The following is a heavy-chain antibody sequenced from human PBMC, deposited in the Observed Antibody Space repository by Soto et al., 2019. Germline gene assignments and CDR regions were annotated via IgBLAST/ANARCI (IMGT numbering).Heavy chain of an antibody. CDR2: IGTAGDT. V-gene: IGHV3-13*01. CDR1: GFTFSSYD. CDR3: ARVNSSSWYTDLDYYGMDV. Sequence: GWSLRLSCAASGFTFSSYDMHWVRQATGKGLEWVSAIGTAGDTYYPGSVKGRFTISRENAKNSLYLQMNSLRAEDTAVYYCARVNSSSWYTDLDYYGMDVWGQGTTVTVSS. J-gene: IGHJ6*02. D-gene: IGHD6-13*01.